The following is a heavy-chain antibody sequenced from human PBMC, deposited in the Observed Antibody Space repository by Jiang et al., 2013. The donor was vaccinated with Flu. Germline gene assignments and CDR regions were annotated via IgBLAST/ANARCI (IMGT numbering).Heavy chain of an antibody. J-gene: IGHJ3*02. CDR1: GGTFSSYA. CDR3: ARDQNTAMVDSDDAFDI. D-gene: IGHD5-18*01. V-gene: IGHV1-69*06. CDR2: IIPIFGTA. Sequence: SGAEVKKPGSSVKVSCKASGGTFSSYAISWVRQAPGQGLEWMGGIIPIFGTANYAQKFQGRVTITADKSTSTAYMELSSLRSEDTAVYYCARDQNTAMVDSDDAFDIWGQGTMVTVSS.